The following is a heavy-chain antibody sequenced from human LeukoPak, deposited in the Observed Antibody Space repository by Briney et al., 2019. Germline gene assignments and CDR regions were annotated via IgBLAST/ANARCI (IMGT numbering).Heavy chain of an antibody. CDR2: IYHGGST. CDR1: GYSISSGYY. CDR3: AREGQKNIAVAGKFDY. V-gene: IGHV4-38-2*02. Sequence: PSETLSLTCAVSGYSISSGYYWGWIRQPPGKGLEWIGSIYHGGSTYYNPSLKSRVTISVDTSKNQFSLKLSSVTAADTAVYYCAREGQKNIAVAGKFDYWGQGTLVTVSS. D-gene: IGHD6-19*01. J-gene: IGHJ4*02.